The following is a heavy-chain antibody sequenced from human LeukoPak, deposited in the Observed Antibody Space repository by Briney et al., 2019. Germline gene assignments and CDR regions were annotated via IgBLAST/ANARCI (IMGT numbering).Heavy chain of an antibody. CDR2: IIPIFGTA. V-gene: IGHV1-69*13. Sequence: ASVKVSCKAPGGTFISYAISWVRQAPGQGVEWMGGIIPIFGTANYAQKFQGRVTITADESTSTAYMELSSLRSEDTAVYYCARVGGFMVRGVLGDDPWGQGTLVTVSS. CDR3: ARVGGFMVRGVLGDDP. CDR1: GGTFISYA. D-gene: IGHD3-10*01. J-gene: IGHJ5*02.